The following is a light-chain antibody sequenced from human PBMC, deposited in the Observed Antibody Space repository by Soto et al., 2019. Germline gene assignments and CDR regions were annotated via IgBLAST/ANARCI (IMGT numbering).Light chain of an antibody. Sequence: DIQITQSPSTLSGSVGDRVTITCRASQSISSWLAWYQQKPGRAPKVLIFDASSLESGVPSRFSGSGSATEFTLTISSLQPDDFATYYCQQYTTYPWSFGQGTKV. V-gene: IGKV1-5*01. CDR1: QSISSW. CDR3: QQYTTYPWS. CDR2: DAS. J-gene: IGKJ1*01.